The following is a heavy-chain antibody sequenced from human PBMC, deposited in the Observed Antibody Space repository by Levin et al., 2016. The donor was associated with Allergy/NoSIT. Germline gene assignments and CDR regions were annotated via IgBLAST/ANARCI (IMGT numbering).Heavy chain of an antibody. CDR1: GDSIRNYY. V-gene: IGHV4-59*08. CDR2: SFTLGPA. Sequence: SETLSLTCTVSGDSIRNYYWSWLRQAPREGDWSGLHTSFTLGPATTTPPSRVRVTISLDTSKSQFSLKLSSVTAADTALYYCARSDQSGSGSHTSFDAFDIWGQGAMVTVSS. D-gene: IGHD3-10*01. J-gene: IGHJ3*02. CDR3: ARSDQSGSGSHTSFDAFDI.